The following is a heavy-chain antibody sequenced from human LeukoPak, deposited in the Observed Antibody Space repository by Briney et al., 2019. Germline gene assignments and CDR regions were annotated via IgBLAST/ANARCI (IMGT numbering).Heavy chain of an antibody. CDR1: GFTFSSYA. D-gene: IGHD3-10*01. J-gene: IGHJ4*02. Sequence: PGGSLRLSCAASGFTFSSYAMNWVRQAPGKGLEWVSAISGSGGSTYYADSVKGRFTISRDNSKNTLYLQMNSLRAEDTAVYYCAKGGRLLWFGEPTDFFDYWGQGTLVTVSS. V-gene: IGHV3-23*01. CDR2: ISGSGGST. CDR3: AKGGRLLWFGEPTDFFDY.